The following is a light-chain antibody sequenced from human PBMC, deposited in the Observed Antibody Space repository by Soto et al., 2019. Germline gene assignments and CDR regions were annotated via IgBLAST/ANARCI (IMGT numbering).Light chain of an antibody. Sequence: EIVMSQSPATLSLSPGERATPSCRASQSVSSYLAWYQQKPGQAPRLLIYDASNRATGISDRFSGSGSGTDFTLIINRLDPEDSAVYYCQHNGRSFGQGTRLEIK. CDR1: QSVSSY. V-gene: IGKV3-11*01. J-gene: IGKJ5*01. CDR3: QHNGRS. CDR2: DAS.